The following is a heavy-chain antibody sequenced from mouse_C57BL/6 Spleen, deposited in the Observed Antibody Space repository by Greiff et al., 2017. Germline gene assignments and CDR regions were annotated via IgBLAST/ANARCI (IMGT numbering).Heavy chain of an antibody. V-gene: IGHV1-81*01. CDR2: IYPRSGNT. J-gene: IGHJ3*01. CDR3: AKDWFAY. CDR1: GYNFTSYG. Sequence: QVQLQQSGAELARPGASVKLSCKASGYNFTSYGISWVKQRTGQGLEWIGEIYPRSGNTYYNEKVKGKATLTADKSSSTAYMELRSLTSEDSAVYFCAKDWFAYWGQGTLVTVSA.